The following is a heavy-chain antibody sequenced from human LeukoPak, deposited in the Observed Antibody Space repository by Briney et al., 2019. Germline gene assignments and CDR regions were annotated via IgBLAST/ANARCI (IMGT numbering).Heavy chain of an antibody. CDR1: GFTFSSYE. D-gene: IGHD4/OR15-4a*01. CDR2: ISSSSSYI. V-gene: IGHV3-21*01. Sequence: GGSLRLSCAASGFTFSSYEMNWVRQAPGKGLEWVSSISSSSSYIYYADSVKGRFTISRDNAKNSLYLQMNSLRAEDTAVYYCASGDYGDPPLNYWGQGTLVTVSS. CDR3: ASGDYGDPPLNY. J-gene: IGHJ4*02.